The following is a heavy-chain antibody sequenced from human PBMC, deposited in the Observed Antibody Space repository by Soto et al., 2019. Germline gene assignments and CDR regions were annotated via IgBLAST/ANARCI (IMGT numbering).Heavy chain of an antibody. Sequence: PGGSLRLSCAAPGFTFSSHAMNWVRQAPGKGLEWLSYITSTSSTKHYAASVEGRFTISRDNAKNSLYLQMNSLRDEDTAVYYCARRITMVRGPYYYNAMDVWGQGTTVTVSS. V-gene: IGHV3-48*02. CDR1: GFTFSSHA. J-gene: IGHJ6*02. D-gene: IGHD3-10*01. CDR2: ITSTSSTK. CDR3: ARRITMVRGPYYYNAMDV.